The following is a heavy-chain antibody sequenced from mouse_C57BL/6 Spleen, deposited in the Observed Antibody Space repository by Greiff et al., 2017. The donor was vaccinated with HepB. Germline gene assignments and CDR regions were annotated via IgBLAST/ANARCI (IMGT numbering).Heavy chain of an antibody. J-gene: IGHJ1*03. CDR1: GYTFTSYW. D-gene: IGHD2-4*01. CDR2: IYPGSGST. Sequence: QVHVKQSGAELVKPGASVKMSCKASGYTFTSYWITWVKQRPGQGLEWIGDIYPGSGSTNYNEKFKSKATLTVDTSSSTAYMQLSSLTSEDSAVYYCARELGIYYDRGYFDVWGTGTTVTVSS. CDR3: ARELGIYYDRGYFDV. V-gene: IGHV1-55*01.